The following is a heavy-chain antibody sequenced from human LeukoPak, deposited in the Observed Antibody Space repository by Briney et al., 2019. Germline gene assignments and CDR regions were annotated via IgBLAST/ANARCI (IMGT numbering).Heavy chain of an antibody. J-gene: IGHJ6*02. CDR3: ADPPTKDV. Sequence: GGSLRPSCAASGFTFSSYAMSWVRQAPGKGLEWVSTVSSSGGRTYYADSVKGRFTISRDNSKNTLYLQMNSLRVEDTAVYYCADPPTKDVWGQGTTVTVSS. CDR2: VSSSGGRT. V-gene: IGHV3-23*01. D-gene: IGHD1-1*01. CDR1: GFTFSSYA.